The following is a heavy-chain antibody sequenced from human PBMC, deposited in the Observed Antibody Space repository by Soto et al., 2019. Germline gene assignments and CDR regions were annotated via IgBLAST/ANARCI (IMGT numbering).Heavy chain of an antibody. CDR2: IIPIFGTA. CDR3: ARDIPFDDFWSGRQYYFDY. D-gene: IGHD3-3*01. J-gene: IGHJ4*02. CDR1: GGTFSSYA. V-gene: IGHV1-69*13. Sequence: ASVRVSCKASGGTFSSYAISWVRQAPGQGLEWMGGIIPIFGTANYAQKFQGRVTITADESTSTAYMELSSLRSEDTAVYYCARDIPFDDFWSGRQYYFDYWGQGTLVTVSS.